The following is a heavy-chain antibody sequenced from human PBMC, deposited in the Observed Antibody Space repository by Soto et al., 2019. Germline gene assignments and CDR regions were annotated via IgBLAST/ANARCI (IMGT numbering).Heavy chain of an antibody. J-gene: IGHJ6*02. D-gene: IGHD3-10*01. Sequence: ASVKVSCKASGYIFSGHVIHWMRQAPGQGLEWMGWINPKSGDTGYAQKFQGRVTMTTDTSTSTAYMELRSLRSDDTAVYYCASGTITMVRGVIIDYYGMDVWGQGTTVTVSS. CDR3: ASGTITMVRGVIIDYYGMDV. V-gene: IGHV1-2*02. CDR2: INPKSGDT. CDR1: GYIFSGHV.